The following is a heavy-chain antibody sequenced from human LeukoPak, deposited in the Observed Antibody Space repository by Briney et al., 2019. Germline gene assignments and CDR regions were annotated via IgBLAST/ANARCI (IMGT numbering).Heavy chain of an antibody. CDR3: AKDRFYGSGYYFDY. Sequence: GGSLRLSCAASGFTFSTYTMNWVRQAPGKGLEWVSAISGAGSGTYYADFVKGRFTISRDNSKNTLYLQMNSLRAEDTAVYYCAKDRFYGSGYYFDYWGQGTLVTVSS. CDR1: GFTFSTYT. J-gene: IGHJ4*02. D-gene: IGHD3-10*01. CDR2: ISGAGSGT. V-gene: IGHV3-23*01.